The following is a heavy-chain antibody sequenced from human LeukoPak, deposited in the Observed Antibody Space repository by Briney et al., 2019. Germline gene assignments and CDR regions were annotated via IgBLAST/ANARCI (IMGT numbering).Heavy chain of an antibody. V-gene: IGHV1-24*01. Sequence: GASVKVSCKVSGYTLTELSMHWVRQAPGKGLEWMGGFDPEDGGTIYAQKFQGRVTMTEDTSTDTAYMELSSLRSEDTAVYYCATADSGSYFQIDYWGQGTLVTVSS. CDR1: GYTLTELS. J-gene: IGHJ4*02. CDR2: FDPEDGGT. D-gene: IGHD1-26*01. CDR3: ATADSGSYFQIDY.